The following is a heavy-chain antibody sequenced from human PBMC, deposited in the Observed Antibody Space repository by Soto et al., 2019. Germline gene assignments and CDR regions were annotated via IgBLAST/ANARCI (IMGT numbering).Heavy chain of an antibody. V-gene: IGHV1-69*13. Sequence: SVKVSCKASGGTFSSYAISWVRQAPGQGLEWMGGIIPIFGTANYAQKFQGRVTITADESTSTAYMELSSLRSEDTAVYYCASIVAGTGSAGYWGQGTLVTVSS. J-gene: IGHJ4*02. CDR2: IIPIFGTA. CDR1: GGTFSSYA. D-gene: IGHD6-19*01. CDR3: ASIVAGTGSAGY.